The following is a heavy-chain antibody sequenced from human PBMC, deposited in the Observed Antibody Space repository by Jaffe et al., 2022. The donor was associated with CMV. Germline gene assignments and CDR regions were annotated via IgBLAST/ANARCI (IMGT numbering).Heavy chain of an antibody. CDR3: ARDRLQLSPVPNWFDP. Sequence: QIQLVQSGSEVQKPGASVKLSCKASGYPFNNFAIHWVRQAPGQRLEWMGWIYTAKGNTKYSEKFQGRITITRDTSASTIYMELSSLISEDTAVYYCARDRLQLSPVPNWFDPWGQGTLVTVSS. D-gene: IGHD1-1*01. CDR1: GYPFNNFA. V-gene: IGHV1-3*04. CDR2: IYTAKGNT. J-gene: IGHJ5*02.